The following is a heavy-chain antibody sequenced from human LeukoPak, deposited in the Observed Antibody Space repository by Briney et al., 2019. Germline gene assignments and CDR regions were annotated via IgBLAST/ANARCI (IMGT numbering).Heavy chain of an antibody. V-gene: IGHV4-4*07. D-gene: IGHD1-26*01. CDR2: VDSSGNT. CDR1: VVSMNGYY. CDR3: ARQFLVGSTFHAFDL. J-gene: IGHJ3*01. Sequence: SEALSLTCSVSVVSMNGYYWSWLRQSAGNRLEWIGHVDSSGNTNYNPSLESRVTMSVDTSKKQFSLKLTSVTAADMAVYFCARQFLVGSTFHAFDLWGQETRVTVSS.